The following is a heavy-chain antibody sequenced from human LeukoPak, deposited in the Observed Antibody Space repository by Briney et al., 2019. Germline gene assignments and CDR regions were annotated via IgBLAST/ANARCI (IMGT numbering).Heavy chain of an antibody. V-gene: IGHV1-8*01. CDR3: ASVAGYCSSTSCSPTFDY. D-gene: IGHD2-2*01. Sequence: ASVKVSCKASGYTFTSYDINWVRQATGQGLGWMGWMNPNSGNTGYAQKFQGRVTMTRNTSISTAYMELSSLRSEDTAVYYCASVAGYCSSTSCSPTFDYWGQGTLVTVSS. J-gene: IGHJ4*02. CDR2: MNPNSGNT. CDR1: GYTFTSYD.